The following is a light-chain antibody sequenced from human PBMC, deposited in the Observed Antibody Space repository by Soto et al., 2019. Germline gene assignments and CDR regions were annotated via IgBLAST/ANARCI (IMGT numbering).Light chain of an antibody. CDR1: SSNIGNNY. V-gene: IGLV1-51*02. J-gene: IGLJ1*01. CDR3: ATWDHSVSGYV. Sequence: QSVLTQPPSVSAAPGQQVTISCSGSSSNIGNNYVSWFQHLPGATPKLLIYENNRRPTGIPDRFSGSKSATSATLGITGLQTGDEADYYCATWDHSVSGYVFGTGTKLTVL. CDR2: ENN.